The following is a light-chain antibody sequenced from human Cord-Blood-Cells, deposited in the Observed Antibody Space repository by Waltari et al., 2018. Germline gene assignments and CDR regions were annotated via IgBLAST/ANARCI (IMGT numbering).Light chain of an antibody. CDR2: EVS. Sequence: DIVMTQTPLSLSVTPGQPASISCKSSQSLLHSDGKTYLYWYLQKPGQSPQFLLFEVSSRFSGVQDRFSGSGSGTDFTLNISRVEAEDVGVYYCMPGIHLITFGQGTRLEI. V-gene: IGKV2-29*02. CDR1: QSLLHSDGKTY. CDR3: MPGIHLIT. J-gene: IGKJ5*01.